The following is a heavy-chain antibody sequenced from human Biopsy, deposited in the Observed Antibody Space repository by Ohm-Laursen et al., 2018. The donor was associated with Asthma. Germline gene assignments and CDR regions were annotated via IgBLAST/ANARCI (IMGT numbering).Heavy chain of an antibody. V-gene: IGHV3-30*05. CDR3: VRDGTDDAFDI. CDR2: ISKDASTQ. CDR1: GFSFRNSA. D-gene: IGHD1-1*01. J-gene: IGHJ3*02. Sequence: PLRPPCAASGFSFRNSAIHWVRQAPGKGLEWVGVISKDASTQDYADSVKGRFTMARDNSKNTLDLEMNRLREEGTAVYYCVRDGTDDAFDIWGQGTVVSVSS.